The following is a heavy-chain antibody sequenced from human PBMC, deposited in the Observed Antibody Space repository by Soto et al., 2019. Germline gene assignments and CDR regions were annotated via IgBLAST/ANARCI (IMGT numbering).Heavy chain of an antibody. D-gene: IGHD3-22*01. CDR3: AKARTMIVVGMKETPSYYGMDV. Sequence: PGGSLRLSCAASGFTFSSYAMSWVRQAPGKGLEWVSAISGSGGSTYYADSVKGRFTISRDNSKNTLYLQMNSLRAEDTAVYYCAKARTMIVVGMKETPSYYGMDVWGQGTKVTAP. CDR2: ISGSGGST. V-gene: IGHV3-23*01. J-gene: IGHJ6*02. CDR1: GFTFSSYA.